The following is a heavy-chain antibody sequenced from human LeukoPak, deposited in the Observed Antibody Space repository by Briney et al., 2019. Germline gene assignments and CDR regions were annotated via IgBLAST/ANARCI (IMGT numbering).Heavy chain of an antibody. D-gene: IGHD3-9*01. V-gene: IGHV1-2*02. CDR3: ARGLDTFFDY. CDR1: GYTFTDYY. J-gene: IGHJ4*02. CDR2: INPNSGGT. Sequence: ASVKVSCKASGYTFTDYYMHWVRQAPGQELEWMVWINPNSGGTNYAQKFQGRVTMTRDTSISTAYVELSRLRSDDTAVYYCARGLDTFFDYWGQGALVIVSS.